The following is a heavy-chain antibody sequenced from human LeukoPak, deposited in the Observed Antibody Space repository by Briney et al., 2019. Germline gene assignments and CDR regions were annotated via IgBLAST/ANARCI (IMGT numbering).Heavy chain of an antibody. D-gene: IGHD4-17*01. Sequence: ASVKVSCKASGYTFTSYAISWVRQAPGQGLEWMGGIIPIFGTANYAQKFQGRVTITADESTSTAYMELSSLRSEDTAVYYCARDSAHDYGDYYYYGMDVWGQGTTVTVSS. CDR1: GYTFTSYA. V-gene: IGHV1-69*13. CDR3: ARDSAHDYGDYYYYGMDV. J-gene: IGHJ6*02. CDR2: IIPIFGTA.